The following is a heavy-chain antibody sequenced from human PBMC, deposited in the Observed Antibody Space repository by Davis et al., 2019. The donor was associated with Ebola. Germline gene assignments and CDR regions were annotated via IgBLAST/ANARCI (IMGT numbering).Heavy chain of an antibody. V-gene: IGHV3-11*01. Sequence: GGSLRLSCAASGFTFSDYYMSWIRQAPGKGLEWVSYISSSGSTIYYADSVKGRFTISRDNAKNSLYLQMNSLRAEDTAVYYCARDSTAITMIVVVISDAFDIWGQETMVTVSS. D-gene: IGHD3-22*01. CDR1: GFTFSDYY. J-gene: IGHJ3*02. CDR3: ARDSTAITMIVVVISDAFDI. CDR2: ISSSGSTI.